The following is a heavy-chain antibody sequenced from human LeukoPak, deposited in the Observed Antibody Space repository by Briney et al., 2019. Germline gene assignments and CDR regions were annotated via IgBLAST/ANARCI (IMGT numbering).Heavy chain of an antibody. J-gene: IGHJ4*02. CDR1: GFTLSSYA. D-gene: IGHD6-19*01. Sequence: GGSLRLSCAASGFTLSSYAMSWVRQAPGKGLEWVSAISGSGGSTYYADSVKGRFTISRDNSKNTLYLQMNSLRAEDTAVYYCAKVIAHSSGSYFDYWGQGTLVTVSS. CDR2: ISGSGGST. CDR3: AKVIAHSSGSYFDY. V-gene: IGHV3-23*01.